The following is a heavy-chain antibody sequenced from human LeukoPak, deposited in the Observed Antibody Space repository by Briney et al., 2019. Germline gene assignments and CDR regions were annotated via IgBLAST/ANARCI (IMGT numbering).Heavy chain of an antibody. CDR1: GFTFSSYW. Sequence: GSLRLSCAASGFTFSSYWMSWVRQAPGKGLEWVANIKQDGSEKYYVDSVKGRFTVSRDNAKNSLYLQMNSLRAEDTAVYYCARDWDYGSGSYYPGGDYWGQGTLVTVSS. V-gene: IGHV3-7*01. J-gene: IGHJ4*02. CDR2: IKQDGSEK. CDR3: ARDWDYGSGSYYPGGDY. D-gene: IGHD3-10*01.